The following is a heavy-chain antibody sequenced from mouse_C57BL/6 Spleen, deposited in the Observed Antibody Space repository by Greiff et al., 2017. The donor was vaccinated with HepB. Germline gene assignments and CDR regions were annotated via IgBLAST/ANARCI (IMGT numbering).Heavy chain of an antibody. V-gene: IGHV1-4*01. CDR1: GYTFTSYT. J-gene: IGHJ4*01. CDR2: INPSSGYT. CDR3: AREDGNYDYYAMDY. D-gene: IGHD2-1*01. Sequence: VQLQESGAELARPGASVKMSCKASGYTFTSYTMHWVKQRPGQGLEWIGYINPSSGYTKYNQKFKDKATLTADKSSSTAYMQLSSLTSEDSAVYYCAREDGNYDYYAMDYWGQGTSVTVSS.